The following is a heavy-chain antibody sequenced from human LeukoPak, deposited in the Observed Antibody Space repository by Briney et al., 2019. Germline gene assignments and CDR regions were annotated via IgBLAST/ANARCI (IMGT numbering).Heavy chain of an antibody. D-gene: IGHD2-2*01. CDR1: RGTFSSYA. CDR3: ARERVGYCRSTSCSGAFDI. V-gene: IGHV1-69*05. CDR2: IIPIFGTA. J-gene: IGHJ3*02. Sequence: GASVKVSCKASRGTFSSYAISWVRQAPGQGLEWMGGIIPIFGTANNAQKFQGRVTITTDESTSTAYMELSSLRSEDTAVYYCARERVGYCRSTSCSGAFDIWGQGTMVTVSS.